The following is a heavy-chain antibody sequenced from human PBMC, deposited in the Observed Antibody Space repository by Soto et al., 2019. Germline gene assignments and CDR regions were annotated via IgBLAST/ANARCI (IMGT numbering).Heavy chain of an antibody. CDR3: ARARVPYSSTWYRYDYYGMDI. CDR1: GDAISSSSYY. Sequence: SETLSLTCTVSGDAISSSSYYFIWMRQHPWKGLEWIGYIHYSGNTRYNPSLKSRLTISVDTSKNQFSLMLSSLTAADTAVYFCARARVPYSSTWYRYDYYGMDIWGQGTTVTVSS. D-gene: IGHD6-13*01. CDR2: IHYSGNT. V-gene: IGHV4-31*03. J-gene: IGHJ6*02.